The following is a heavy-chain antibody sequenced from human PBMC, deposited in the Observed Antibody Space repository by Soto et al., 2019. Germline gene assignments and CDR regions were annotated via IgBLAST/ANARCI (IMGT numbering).Heavy chain of an antibody. CDR1: GFTVSSNY. Sequence: EVQLVESGGGLIQPGGSLRLSCAASGFTVSSNYMSWVRQAPGKGLEWVSVIYSGGSTYYADSVKGRFTISRDNSKNTLYLQMNSLRAEETAVYYCARGLLWFGEQDYGMDVWGQGTTVTVSS. CDR3: ARGLLWFGEQDYGMDV. V-gene: IGHV3-53*01. J-gene: IGHJ6*02. D-gene: IGHD3-10*01. CDR2: IYSGGST.